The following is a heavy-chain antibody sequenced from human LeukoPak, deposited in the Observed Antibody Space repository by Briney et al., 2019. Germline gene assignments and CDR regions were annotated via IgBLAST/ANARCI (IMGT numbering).Heavy chain of an antibody. J-gene: IGHJ5*02. CDR3: ARDYDVLTAYPPTQLFDP. Sequence: SQTLSHTCTVSGGSISSGSCYWSWIRQPAGKGLEWIGCIYTSGSTNYNPSLKSRVTMSVDTSKNQFSLKLNSVTAADTAVYYCARDYDVLTAYPPTQLFDPWGQGTLVTVSS. CDR2: IYTSGST. CDR1: GGSISSGSCY. D-gene: IGHD3-9*01. V-gene: IGHV4-61*02.